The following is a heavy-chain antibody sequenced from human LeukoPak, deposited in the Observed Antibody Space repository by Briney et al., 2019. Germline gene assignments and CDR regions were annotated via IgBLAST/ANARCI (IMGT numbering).Heavy chain of an antibody. CDR2: IYNTNTGST. Sequence: SETLSLTCTVSGASISNYYWSWIRQPPGEGLEWIGYIYNTNTGSTNNNLSLKSRVTISVDTSENQFSLKVSSVTAADTAVYYCARFGTSSSRFFDQWGQGTLVTVSS. D-gene: IGHD6-6*01. CDR3: ARFGTSSSRFFDQ. CDR1: GASISNYY. J-gene: IGHJ4*02. V-gene: IGHV4-59*01.